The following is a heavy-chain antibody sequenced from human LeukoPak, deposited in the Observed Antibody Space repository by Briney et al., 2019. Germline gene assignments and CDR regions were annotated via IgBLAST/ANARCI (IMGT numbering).Heavy chain of an antibody. D-gene: IGHD2-15*01. CDR1: GFTFSSYS. CDR2: ISSSSSYI. J-gene: IGHJ5*02. CDR3: ARALKTVVANWFDP. V-gene: IGHV3-21*01. Sequence: PGGSLRLSCAASGFTFSSYSMNWVRQAPGKGLEWVSSISSSSSYIYYADSVKGRFTISRDNAKNSLYLQMNSLRAEDTAVYYCARALKTVVANWFDPWGQGTLVTVSS.